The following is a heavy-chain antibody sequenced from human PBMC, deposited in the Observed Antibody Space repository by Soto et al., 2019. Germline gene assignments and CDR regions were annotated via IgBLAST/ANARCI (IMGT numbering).Heavy chain of an antibody. V-gene: IGHV1-46*01. D-gene: IGHD2-15*01. J-gene: IGHJ4*02. CDR2: INPSGGST. CDR3: AREDIVVVVAATTYFDY. CDR1: GYTFTSYY. Sequence: WASVKVSCKASGYTFTSYYMHWVRQAPGQGLEWMGIINPSGGSTSYAQKFQGRVTMTRDTSTSTVYMELSSLRSEDTAVYYCAREDIVVVVAATTYFDYWGQGTPVTVSS.